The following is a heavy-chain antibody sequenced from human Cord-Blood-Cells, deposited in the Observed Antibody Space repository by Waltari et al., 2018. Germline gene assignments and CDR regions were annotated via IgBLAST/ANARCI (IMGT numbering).Heavy chain of an antibody. CDR1: GFTFRSSA. D-gene: IGHD1-1*01. CDR2: IGGRGGST. CDR3: AKADTTGTTGDY. Sequence: EVKLFESGGGLVQPGGYLRLSCPASGFTFRSSALSWVRRDAGKGLEWVSGIGGRGGSTYYADSVKDRFTISIDNSKNTLYLQMNSLRAEDTAVYYCAKADTTGTTGDYWGQGTLVTVSS. J-gene: IGHJ4*02. V-gene: IGHV3-23*01.